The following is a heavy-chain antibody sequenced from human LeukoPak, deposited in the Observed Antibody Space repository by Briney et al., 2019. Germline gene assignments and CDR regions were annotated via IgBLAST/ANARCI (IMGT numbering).Heavy chain of an antibody. D-gene: IGHD1-14*01. CDR3: ARDHRNYFDY. CDR2: ISYDGSNT. CDR1: GFTFSSYA. J-gene: IGHJ4*02. Sequence: GGSLRLSCAASGFTFSSYAMHWVRQAPGKGLEWVAVISYDGSNTYYADSVKGLFTISRDNSKNTLYLQMNSLRAEDTAVYYCARDHRNYFDYWGQGTLVTVSS. V-gene: IGHV3-30*04.